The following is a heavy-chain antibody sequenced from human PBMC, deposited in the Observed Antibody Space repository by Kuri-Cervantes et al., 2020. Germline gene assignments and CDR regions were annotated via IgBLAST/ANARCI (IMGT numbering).Heavy chain of an antibody. CDR3: AKAAPPTYYYDSSGYWYFDY. V-gene: IGHV3-9*01. CDR2: ISWNSGSI. J-gene: IGHJ4*02. D-gene: IGHD3-22*01. CDR1: GFTFDDYA. Sequence: LSLTCAASGFTFDDYAMNWVRQVPGRGLEWVSGISWNSGSIGYADSVKGRFTISRDNAKNSLYLQMNSLRAEDTALYYCAKAAPPTYYYDSSGYWYFDYWGQGTLVTVSS.